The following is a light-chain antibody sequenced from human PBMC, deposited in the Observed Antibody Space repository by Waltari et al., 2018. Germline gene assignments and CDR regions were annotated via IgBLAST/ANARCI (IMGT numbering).Light chain of an antibody. CDR1: NIGRKR. CDR2: YDN. Sequence: SYVLTQPPSLSVAPGMTARITCGGDNIGRKREHWYKRKPGQAPVLVISYDNDRPSGIPERFSGSNSGDTATLTISRVEAGDEGDYYCQVWDANNEPGVFGTGTEVTVL. J-gene: IGLJ1*01. V-gene: IGLV3-21*04. CDR3: QVWDANNEPGV.